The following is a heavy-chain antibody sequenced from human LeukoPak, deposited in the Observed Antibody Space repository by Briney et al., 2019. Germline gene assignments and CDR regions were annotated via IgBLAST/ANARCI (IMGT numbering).Heavy chain of an antibody. D-gene: IGHD3-22*01. CDR2: IYYSGST. J-gene: IGHJ3*02. CDR3: ARLSLTIIVSRAFDI. Sequence: SQTLSLTCTVSGGSISSGDYYWRWIRQPPGKGLEWIGYIYYSGSTYYNPSLKSRVTISVDTSKNQFSLKLSSVTAADTAVYYCARLSLTIIVSRAFDIWGQGTMVTVSS. V-gene: IGHV4-30-4*01. CDR1: GGSISSGDYY.